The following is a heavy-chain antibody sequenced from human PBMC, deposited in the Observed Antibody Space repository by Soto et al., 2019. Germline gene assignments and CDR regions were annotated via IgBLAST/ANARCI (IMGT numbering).Heavy chain of an antibody. D-gene: IGHD1-20*01. CDR3: ASSLKKSGIGDAFDI. Sequence: QVQLQQWGAGLLKPSETLSLTCAVYGGSFSGYYWSWIRQPPGKGLEWIGEINHSGSTNYNPSLKSRVTISVDTSKNQFSLKLSSVTAADTAVYYCASSLKKSGIGDAFDIWGQGTMVTVSS. V-gene: IGHV4-34*01. CDR1: GGSFSGYY. J-gene: IGHJ3*02. CDR2: INHSGST.